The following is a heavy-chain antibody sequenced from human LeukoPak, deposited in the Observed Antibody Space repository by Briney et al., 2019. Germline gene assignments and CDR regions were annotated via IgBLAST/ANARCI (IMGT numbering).Heavy chain of an antibody. J-gene: IGHJ6*02. Sequence: GGSLRLSCAASGFTFSSYWMHWVRQAPGKGLVWVSRINSDGSGTSYADSVKGRFTISRDNAKNTLYLQMNSLRAEDTAVYYCAKDYPEDYGMDVWGQGTTVTVSS. V-gene: IGHV3-74*01. CDR1: GFTFSSYW. CDR3: AKDYPEDYGMDV. CDR2: INSDGSGT.